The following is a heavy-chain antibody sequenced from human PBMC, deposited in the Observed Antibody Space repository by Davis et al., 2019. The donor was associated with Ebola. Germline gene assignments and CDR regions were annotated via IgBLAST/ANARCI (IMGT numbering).Heavy chain of an antibody. CDR1: GFVFSSYA. J-gene: IGHJ4*02. D-gene: IGHD3-3*01. V-gene: IGHV3-23*01. CDR3: ARDYLTTSFDY. CDR2: ISGSGATI. Sequence: GESLKISCAASGFVFSSYAMSWVRQAPGKGLEWVSTISGSGATIHYADSVKGRFTISRDNSKKMLYLEMNSLRAEDTAVYYCARDYLTTSFDYWGQGTLVTVSS.